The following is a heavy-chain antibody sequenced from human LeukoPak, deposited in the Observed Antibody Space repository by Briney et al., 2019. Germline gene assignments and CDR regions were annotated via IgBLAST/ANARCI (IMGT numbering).Heavy chain of an antibody. Sequence: PGGSLRLPCAASGFTFSSYGMHWVRQAPGKGLEWVAVISYDGSNKYYADSVKGRFTISRDNSKNTLYLQMNSLRAEDTAVYYCAKPGIAVALGDYWGQGTLVTVSS. CDR1: GFTFSSYG. CDR3: AKPGIAVALGDY. V-gene: IGHV3-30*18. J-gene: IGHJ4*02. D-gene: IGHD6-19*01. CDR2: ISYDGSNK.